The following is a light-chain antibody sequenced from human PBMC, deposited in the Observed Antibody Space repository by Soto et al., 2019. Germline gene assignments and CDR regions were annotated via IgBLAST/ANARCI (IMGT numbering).Light chain of an antibody. CDR2: EVS. CDR3: SSYGGSKV. CDR1: SSDVGGYNY. V-gene: IGLV2-8*01. J-gene: IGLJ2*01. Sequence: QSVLTQPPSASGSPGQSVTISCTGTSSDVGGYNYVSWYRQHPGKAPKLMIYEVSKRPSGVPDRFSGSKSGNTASLTVSGLQAEDEDDYYCSSYGGSKVFGGGTKLTVL.